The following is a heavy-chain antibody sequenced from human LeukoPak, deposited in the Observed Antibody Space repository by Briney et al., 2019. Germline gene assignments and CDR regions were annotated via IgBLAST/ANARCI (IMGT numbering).Heavy chain of an antibody. CDR3: ARDIVVVVAAKYYYYGMDV. CDR1: GFTFSDYY. V-gene: IGHV3-11*01. J-gene: IGHJ6*02. CDR2: ISSSGSTI. Sequence: GGSLRLSCAASGFTFSDYYMSWIRRAPGKGLEWVSYISSSGSTIYYADSVKGRFTISRDNAKNSLYLQMNSLRAEDTAVYYCARDIVVVVAAKYYYYGMDVWGQGTTVTVSS. D-gene: IGHD2-15*01.